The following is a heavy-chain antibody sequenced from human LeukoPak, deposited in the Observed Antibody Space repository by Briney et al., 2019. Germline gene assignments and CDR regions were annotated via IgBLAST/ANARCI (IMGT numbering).Heavy chain of an antibody. Sequence: RPSETLSLTCTVSGGSISSYYWGWIRQPPGKGLEWIGSIYYSGSTYYNPSLKGRVTISVDTSKNQFSLKLSSVTAADTAVYYCARTEEWELLRLDYWGQGTLVTVSS. CDR3: ARTEEWELLRLDY. V-gene: IGHV4-39*07. CDR2: IYYSGST. J-gene: IGHJ4*02. CDR1: GGSISSYY. D-gene: IGHD1-26*01.